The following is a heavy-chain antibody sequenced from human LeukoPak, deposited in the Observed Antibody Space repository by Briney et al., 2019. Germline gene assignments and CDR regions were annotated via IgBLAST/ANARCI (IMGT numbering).Heavy chain of an antibody. J-gene: IGHJ4*02. Sequence: ASVKVSCKASGYTFTGYYMHWVRQAPGQGLGWMGWINLNSGGTNYAQKFQDRVTMTRDTSISTAYMELRRLRFDDTAVYYCARSPDILTGENFEYWGQGTLVTVSS. CDR3: ARSPDILTGENFEY. CDR2: INLNSGGT. V-gene: IGHV1-2*02. D-gene: IGHD3-9*01. CDR1: GYTFTGYY.